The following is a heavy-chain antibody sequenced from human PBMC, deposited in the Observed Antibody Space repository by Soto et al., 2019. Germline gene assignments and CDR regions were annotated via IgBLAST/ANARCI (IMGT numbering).Heavy chain of an antibody. J-gene: IGHJ5*02. Sequence: GGSLRLSCAASGFTCSGYGINWIRQAPGKGLEWVSYISSSSSTIYYADSVKGRFTISRDNAKNSLYLQMNSLRAEDTAVYYCARHPERIAEIGWFDPWGQGTLVTVSS. V-gene: IGHV3-48*01. CDR3: ARHPERIAEIGWFDP. D-gene: IGHD6-13*01. CDR1: GFTCSGYG. CDR2: ISSSSSTI.